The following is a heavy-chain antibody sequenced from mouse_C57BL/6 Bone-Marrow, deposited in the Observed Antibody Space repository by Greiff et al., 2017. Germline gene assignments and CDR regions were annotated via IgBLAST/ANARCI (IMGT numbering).Heavy chain of an antibody. CDR2: IYPGDGDT. D-gene: IGHD2-4*01. Sequence: VQLQESGPELVKPGASVKISCKASGYAFSSSWMNWVKQRPGKGLEWIGRIYPGDGDTNYNGKFKGKATLTADKSSSTAYMQLSSLTSEDSAVYFCARRDYDKAWFAYWGQGTLVTVSA. V-gene: IGHV1-82*01. CDR1: GYAFSSSW. CDR3: ARRDYDKAWFAY. J-gene: IGHJ3*01.